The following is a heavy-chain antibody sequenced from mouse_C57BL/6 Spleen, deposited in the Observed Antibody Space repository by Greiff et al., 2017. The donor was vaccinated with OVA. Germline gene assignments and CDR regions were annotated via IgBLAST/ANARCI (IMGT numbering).Heavy chain of an antibody. D-gene: IGHD2-2*01. J-gene: IGHJ4*01. V-gene: IGHV1-64*01. CDR2: IHPNSGST. CDR1: GYTFTSYW. CDR3: ARGRIYYGYDGQGMDY. Sequence: QVHVKQPGAELVKPGASVKLSCKASGYTFTSYWMHWVKQRPGQGLEWIGMIHPNSGSTNYNEKFKSKATLTVDKSSSTAYMQLSSLTSEDSAVYYCARGRIYYGYDGQGMDYWGQGTSVTVSS.